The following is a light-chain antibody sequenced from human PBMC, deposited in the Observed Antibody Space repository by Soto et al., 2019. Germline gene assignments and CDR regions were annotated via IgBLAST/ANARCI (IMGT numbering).Light chain of an antibody. CDR1: QSVSSN. V-gene: IGKV3D-15*01. CDR3: QQYNNWPPVT. Sequence: IVMTPSPAPLSVSPGERATLSRRASQSVSSNLAWYQQKPGQAPRLLIYGASTRASGIPARFSGSGSGTEFTLTISSLQSEDFAVYYCQQYNNWPPVTFGGGTKVQIK. CDR2: GAS. J-gene: IGKJ4*01.